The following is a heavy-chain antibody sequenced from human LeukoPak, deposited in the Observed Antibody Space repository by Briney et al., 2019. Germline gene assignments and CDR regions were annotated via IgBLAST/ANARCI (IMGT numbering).Heavy chain of an antibody. CDR1: GFSFSSYC. D-gene: IGHD3-10*01. CDR2: ISSSSTTI. Sequence: GGTLRLSCAGSGFSFSSYCLNWVRQAPGKGPEWVSYISSSSTTIYYAYSVKGRFTISRDNAKNSLYLQMNSLRAEDTAVYYCARDLLFAVPGADYNYYYGMDVWGQGTTVTVSS. CDR3: ARDLLFAVPGADYNYYYGMDV. V-gene: IGHV3-48*01. J-gene: IGHJ6*02.